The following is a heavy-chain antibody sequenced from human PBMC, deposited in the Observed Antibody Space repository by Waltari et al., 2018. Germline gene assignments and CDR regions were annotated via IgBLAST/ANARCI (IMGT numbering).Heavy chain of an antibody. J-gene: IGHJ4*02. Sequence: QVQLQESGPGLVKPSQTLSLTCTVPGGSISSGGYYCSWTRQHPGKGLEWIGYIYYRGSTYYNPSLKSRVTISVDTSKNQFSLKLSSVTAADTAVYYCARVGMRRGNSYDYWGQGTLVTVSS. D-gene: IGHD2-15*01. CDR1: GGSISSGGYY. CDR2: IYYRGST. CDR3: ARVGMRRGNSYDY. V-gene: IGHV4-31*03.